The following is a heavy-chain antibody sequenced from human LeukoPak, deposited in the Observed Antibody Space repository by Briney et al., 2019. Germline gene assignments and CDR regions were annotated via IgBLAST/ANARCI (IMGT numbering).Heavy chain of an antibody. D-gene: IGHD5-24*01. V-gene: IGHV4-59*01. CDR1: GGSITSYY. Sequence: NPSETLSLTCVVSGGSITSYYWSWIRQSPGKGLEWIGYIYHSGNTKYYPSLKSRDTISVETSKSQFSLKLSSVTAADTAVYYCARAGGAWLQSMGPLDYWGQGTLVTVSS. CDR2: IYHSGNT. J-gene: IGHJ4*02. CDR3: ARAGGAWLQSMGPLDY.